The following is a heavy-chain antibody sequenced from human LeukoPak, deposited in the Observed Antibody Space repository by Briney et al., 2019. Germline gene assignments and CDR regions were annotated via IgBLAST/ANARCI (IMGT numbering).Heavy chain of an antibody. V-gene: IGHV3-73*01. CDR3: TRHSPSHYYDSSGYYRIAEYFQH. CDR1: GFTFSGSA. CDR2: IRSKANSYAT. J-gene: IGHJ1*01. D-gene: IGHD3-22*01. Sequence: TGGSLKLSCAASGFTFSGSAMHWVRQASGKGLEWVGRIRSKANSYATAYAASVKGRFTISRDDSKNTAYLQMNSLKTEDTAVYYCTRHSPSHYYDSSGYYRIAEYFQHWGQGTLVTVSS.